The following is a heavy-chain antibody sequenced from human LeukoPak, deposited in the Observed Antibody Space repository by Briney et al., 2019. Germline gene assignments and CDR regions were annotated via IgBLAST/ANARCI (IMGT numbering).Heavy chain of an antibody. Sequence: SETLSLTCTVSGGSISSSSYYWGWIRQPPGKGLEWIGSIYYSGSTYYNPSLKSRVTISVDTSKNQFSLKLSSVTAADTAVYYCARQKMIVVVRPGWYFDLWGRGTLITVSS. J-gene: IGHJ2*01. V-gene: IGHV4-39*01. D-gene: IGHD3-22*01. CDR2: IYYSGST. CDR1: GGSISSSSYY. CDR3: ARQKMIVVVRPGWYFDL.